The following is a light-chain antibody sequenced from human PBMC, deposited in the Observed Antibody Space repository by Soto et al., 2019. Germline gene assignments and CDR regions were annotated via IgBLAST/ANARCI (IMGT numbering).Light chain of an antibody. CDR1: QSVYSN. J-gene: IGKJ4*01. Sequence: EILVTQSPATLSVSPGDRVTLSCRTSQSVYSNLAWYQQKPGKAPRLLISGASSKPAGIPTRFRGSGSGTDFTPTISRLQSDDVALYCCQQYYSCLSFGGGTKVEIK. CDR2: GAS. V-gene: IGKV3-15*01. CDR3: QQYYSCLS.